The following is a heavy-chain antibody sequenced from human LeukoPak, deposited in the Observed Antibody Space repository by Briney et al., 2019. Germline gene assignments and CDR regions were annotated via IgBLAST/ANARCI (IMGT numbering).Heavy chain of an antibody. Sequence: GGSLRLSCAASGFTFSSYSMNWVRQAPGKGLEWVSAISDSGGRTYYADSVKGRFTISRDNSKNMLFLQMNSLRAEDTAVYYCAKDARRTSGWWFFDYWGQGTLVTVSS. D-gene: IGHD6-19*01. V-gene: IGHV3-23*01. CDR1: GFTFSSYS. J-gene: IGHJ4*02. CDR3: AKDARRTSGWWFFDY. CDR2: ISDSGGRT.